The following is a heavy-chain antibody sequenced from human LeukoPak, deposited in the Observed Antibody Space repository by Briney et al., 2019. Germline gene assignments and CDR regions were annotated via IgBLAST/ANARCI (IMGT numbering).Heavy chain of an antibody. D-gene: IGHD3-3*01. J-gene: IGHJ6*02. Sequence: ASVKVSCKASGYTFTSYAMNWVRQAPGQGFEWMGWINTNTGNPTYAQGFTGRFVFSLDTSVSTAYMQISSLKAEDTAVYYCARQYTRDYDFWSGYWPTNYYYGMDVWGQGTTVTVSS. V-gene: IGHV7-4-1*02. CDR2: INTNTGNP. CDR3: ARQYTRDYDFWSGYWPTNYYYGMDV. CDR1: GYTFTSYA.